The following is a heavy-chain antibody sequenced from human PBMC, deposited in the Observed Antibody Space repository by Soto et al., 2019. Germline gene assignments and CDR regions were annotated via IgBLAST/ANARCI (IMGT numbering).Heavy chain of an antibody. CDR3: ARGSSIAGLYYGMDV. V-gene: IGHV4-31*03. D-gene: IGHD6-6*01. J-gene: IGHJ6*02. Sequence: PSETLSLTCPVAGGSLSSGVYYWTWIRQHPGKGLEWIGYNYYSGITYYNPSLKSRVTISLDTSKNQFSLKLSSVTAADTAVYYCARGSSIAGLYYGMDVWGQGTTVTAP. CDR1: GGSLSSGVYY. CDR2: NYYSGIT.